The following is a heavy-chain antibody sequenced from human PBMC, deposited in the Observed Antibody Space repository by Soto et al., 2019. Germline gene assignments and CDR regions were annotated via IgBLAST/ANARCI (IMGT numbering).Heavy chain of an antibody. V-gene: IGHV4-59*08. D-gene: IGHD3-10*01. CDR3: ARCVRGAARN. J-gene: IGHJ4*02. Sequence: ETLSLTCTVSGGSISSYYWSWIRQPPGKGLEWIGYIYYSGSTNYNPSLKSRVTISVDTSKNQFSLKLSSVTAADTAVYYCARCVRGAARNWGQGTLVTVSS. CDR2: IYYSGST. CDR1: GGSISSYY.